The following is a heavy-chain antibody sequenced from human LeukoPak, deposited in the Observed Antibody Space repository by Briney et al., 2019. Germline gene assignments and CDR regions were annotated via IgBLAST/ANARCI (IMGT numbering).Heavy chain of an antibody. J-gene: IGHJ4*02. CDR3: TTDPEVGSGWYAYYFDY. CDR2: IKSKTDGGTT. V-gene: IGHV3-15*01. D-gene: IGHD6-19*01. Sequence: GGSLRLSCVASGFTFGNYWMSWVRQAPGKGLEWVGRIKSKTDGGTTDYAAPVKGRFTISRDDSKNTLYLQMNSLKTEDTAVYYCTTDPEVGSGWYAYYFDYWGQGTLVTVSS. CDR1: GFTFGNYW.